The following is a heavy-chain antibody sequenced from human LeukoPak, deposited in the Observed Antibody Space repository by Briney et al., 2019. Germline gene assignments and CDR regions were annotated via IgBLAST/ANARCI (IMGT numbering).Heavy chain of an antibody. J-gene: IGHJ4*02. V-gene: IGHV3-30-3*02. CDR2: ISYDGSNK. CDR3: AKQPFIYGSGSYLDY. CDR1: GFTFSSYA. D-gene: IGHD3-10*01. Sequence: GGSLRLSCAASGFTFSSYAMHWVRQAPGKGLEWVAVISYDGSNKYYADSVKGRFTISRDNSKNTLYLQMNSLRAEDTAVYYCAKQPFIYGSGSYLDYWGQGTLVTVSS.